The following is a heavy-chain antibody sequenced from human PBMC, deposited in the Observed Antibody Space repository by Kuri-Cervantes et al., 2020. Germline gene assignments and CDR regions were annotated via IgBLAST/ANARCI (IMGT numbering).Heavy chain of an antibody. V-gene: IGHV3-30*03. J-gene: IGHJ5*02. CDR3: ARDTSCRGYICYPRFDP. Sequence: GESLKISCEASGFTFSGYWMHWVRQAPGKGLEWVAGLSYDGNYKYYADSVKGRFTISRDNSKETLYLQMDSLRAEDTAVYYCARDTSCRGYICYPRFDPWGQGTLVTVSS. CDR2: LSYDGNYK. D-gene: IGHD2-15*01. CDR1: GFTFSGYW.